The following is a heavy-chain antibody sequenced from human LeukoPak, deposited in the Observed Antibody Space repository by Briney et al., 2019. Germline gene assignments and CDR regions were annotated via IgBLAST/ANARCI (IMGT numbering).Heavy chain of an antibody. J-gene: IGHJ5*02. V-gene: IGHV4-39*07. Sequence: PSETLSLTCTVSGGSIRSSYYYWGWIRQPPGKGLEWIGSIYDSGSTYYNPSLKSRVTISVDTSKNQFSLKLSSVTAADTAVYYCARVGIAARQRWFDPWGQGTLVTVSS. CDR3: ARVGIAARQRWFDP. CDR2: IYDSGST. D-gene: IGHD6-6*01. CDR1: GGSIRSSYYY.